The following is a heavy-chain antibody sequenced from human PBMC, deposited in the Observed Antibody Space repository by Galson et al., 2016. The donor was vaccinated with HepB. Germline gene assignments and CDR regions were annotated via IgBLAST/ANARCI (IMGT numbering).Heavy chain of an antibody. CDR1: GFTFSDYY. CDR2: ISSSGDYT. V-gene: IGHV3-11*05. D-gene: IGHD3-22*01. Sequence: SLRLSCAASGFTFSDYYMSWIRQAPGKGLEWVSYISSSGDYTNAADSVKGRFTISRDNAKNSLYLQMNSLRAEDTAVYYCARDLAPYTSYSDSSGYSGVGYWGQGTLVTVSS. CDR3: ARDLAPYTSYSDSSGYSGVGY. J-gene: IGHJ4*02.